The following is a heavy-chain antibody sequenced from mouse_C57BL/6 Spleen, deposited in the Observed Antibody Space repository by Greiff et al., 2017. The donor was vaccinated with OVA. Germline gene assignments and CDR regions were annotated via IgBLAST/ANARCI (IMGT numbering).Heavy chain of an antibody. V-gene: IGHV1-64*01. J-gene: IGHJ4*01. Sequence: QVQLQQPGAELVKPGASVKLSCKASGYTFTSYWMHWVKQRPGQGLEWIGMIHPTSGSTNYNEKFKSKATLTVDKSSSTAYMQLSSLTSEDSAVYYCARRGIYDGYYGAMDYWGQGTSVTVSS. D-gene: IGHD2-3*01. CDR1: GYTFTSYW. CDR2: IHPTSGST. CDR3: ARRGIYDGYYGAMDY.